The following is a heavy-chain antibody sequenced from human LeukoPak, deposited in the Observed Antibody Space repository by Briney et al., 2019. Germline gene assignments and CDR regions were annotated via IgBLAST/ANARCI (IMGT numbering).Heavy chain of an antibody. CDR1: GFTFSSYA. J-gene: IGHJ5*02. D-gene: IGHD3-22*01. Sequence: PGGSVRLSCAASGFTFSSYAMSWVRQAPGKGLEWVSAISGSGGSTYYADSVKGRFTISRDNSKNTLYLQMNSLRAEDTAVYYCARVSGYYYDSSGYPAAWGQGTLVTVSS. V-gene: IGHV3-23*01. CDR2: ISGSGGST. CDR3: ARVSGYYYDSSGYPAA.